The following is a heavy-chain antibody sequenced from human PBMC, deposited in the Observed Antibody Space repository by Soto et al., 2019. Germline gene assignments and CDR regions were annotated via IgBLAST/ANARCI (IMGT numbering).Heavy chain of an antibody. D-gene: IGHD2-21*02. J-gene: IGHJ6*02. Sequence: SVKVSCKASGGTFSSYAISWVRQAPGQGLEWMGGIIPIFGTANYAQKFQGRVTITADESTSTAYMELSSLRSEDTAVYYCARGPGGSPYCGGDCYLDYYGMDVWGQGTTVTSP. CDR2: IIPIFGTA. V-gene: IGHV1-69*13. CDR1: GGTFSSYA. CDR3: ARGPGGSPYCGGDCYLDYYGMDV.